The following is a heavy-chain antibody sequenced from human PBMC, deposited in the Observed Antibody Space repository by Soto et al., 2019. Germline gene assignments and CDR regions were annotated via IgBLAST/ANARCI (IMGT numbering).Heavy chain of an antibody. CDR1: GGTFSSYT. CDR3: ARGSNGYSSGWYIY. CDR2: IIPTLGIA. D-gene: IGHD6-19*01. J-gene: IGHJ4*02. Sequence: QVQLVQSGAEVKKPGSSVKVSCKASGGTFSSYTISWVRQAPGQGLEWMGRIIPTLGIANYAQKFQGRVTITADKSTSTAYMELSSLRSEDTAVYYCARGSNGYSSGWYIYWGQGTLVTVSS. V-gene: IGHV1-69*02.